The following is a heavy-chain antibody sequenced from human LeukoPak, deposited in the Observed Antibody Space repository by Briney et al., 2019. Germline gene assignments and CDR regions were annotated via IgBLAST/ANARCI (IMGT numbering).Heavy chain of an antibody. CDR2: ISYDGSKK. J-gene: IGHJ4*02. CDR3: ARGPRSGSYVDY. Sequence: GGSLRLSCAASGFTFSSYGVHWVRQAPGKALEWVAVISYDGSKKYYADSVKGRFTISRDNSKNTLYLQMNSLRAEDTGVYYCARGPRSGSYVDYGGQGTLVTLSS. CDR1: GFTFSSYG. D-gene: IGHD1-26*01. V-gene: IGHV3-30*03.